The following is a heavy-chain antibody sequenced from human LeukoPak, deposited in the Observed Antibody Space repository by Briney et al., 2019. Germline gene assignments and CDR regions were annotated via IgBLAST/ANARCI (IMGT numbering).Heavy chain of an antibody. CDR1: GYSFSSYW. Sequence: GESLDLYLQASGYSFSSYWIGWVREMPGKGLEWMGIMNPADFDTRYSPSFQGQVTISADKSISTAYLQWSSLKASDTAMYYCARSTGSSGREWGQGRLVTVSS. CDR2: MNPADFDT. D-gene: IGHD6-19*01. V-gene: IGHV5-51*01. J-gene: IGHJ4*02. CDR3: ARSTGSSGRE.